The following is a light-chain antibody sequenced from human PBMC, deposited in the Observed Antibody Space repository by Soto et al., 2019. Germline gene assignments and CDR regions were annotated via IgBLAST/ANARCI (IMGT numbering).Light chain of an antibody. V-gene: IGLV2-8*01. J-gene: IGLJ1*01. CDR1: SSDIGDYNF. Sequence: QSALTQPPSASGSPGQSVTVSCTGSSSDIGDYNFVSWYQQHPGKAPKLIIYEVKKRPSGVPDRFSASKSGNTASLTVSGLQAGDEADYYCSSYADNNNFVFGSGTKVTVL. CDR2: EVK. CDR3: SSYADNNNFV.